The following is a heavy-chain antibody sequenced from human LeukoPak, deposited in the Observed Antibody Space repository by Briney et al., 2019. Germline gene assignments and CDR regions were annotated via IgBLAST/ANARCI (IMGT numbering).Heavy chain of an antibody. CDR3: ARSGGYFDY. V-gene: IGHV6-1*01. CDR1: GDSVSSNSAT. D-gene: IGHD3-10*01. Sequence: SQTLSLTCAISGDSVSSNSATWTWIRQSPSRGLEWLGRTYYRSKWYNEYAESVKSRIIINPDTSKNQFSLQLNSVTPEDTAVYFCARSGGYFDYWGQGTLVTVSS. CDR2: TYYRSKWYN. J-gene: IGHJ4*02.